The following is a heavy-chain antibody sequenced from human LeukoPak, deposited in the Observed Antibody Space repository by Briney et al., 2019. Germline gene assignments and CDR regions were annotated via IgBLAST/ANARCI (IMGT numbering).Heavy chain of an antibody. CDR1: GFTFDDYA. CDR2: ISWNSGSI. Sequence: QPGGSLRLSCAASGFTFDDYAMHWVRQAPGKGLEWVSGISWNSGSIGYADSVKGRFTISRDNAKNSLYLQMNSLRAEDTALYYCAKGPHMITFGGVIAAEDYFDYWGQGTLVTVSS. V-gene: IGHV3-9*01. J-gene: IGHJ4*02. D-gene: IGHD3-16*02. CDR3: AKGPHMITFGGVIAAEDYFDY.